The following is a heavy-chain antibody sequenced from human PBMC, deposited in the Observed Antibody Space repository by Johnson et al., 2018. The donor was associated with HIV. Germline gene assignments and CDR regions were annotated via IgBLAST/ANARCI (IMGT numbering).Heavy chain of an antibody. J-gene: IGHJ3*02. D-gene: IGHD2-8*02. Sequence: QVQLVESGGGLVQPGGSLRLSCAASGFTLSSYAMHWVRQAPGKGLEWVAIISYDGINKYYADSVKGRFTISRDNGMNSLYLQMNSLRAEDTAVYYCVRGGTAYWDRVSAFDIWGQGTVVTVSS. V-gene: IGHV3-30-3*01. CDR3: VRGGTAYWDRVSAFDI. CDR1: GFTLSSYA. CDR2: ISYDGINK.